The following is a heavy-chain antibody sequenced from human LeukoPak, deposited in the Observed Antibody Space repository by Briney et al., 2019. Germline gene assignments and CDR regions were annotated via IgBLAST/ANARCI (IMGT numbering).Heavy chain of an antibody. CDR1: GYTFTGYG. D-gene: IGHD6-13*01. CDR2: ISAYNGNT. Sequence: GASVKVSCKASGYTFTGYGISWVRRAPGQGLEWMGWISAYNGNTNYAQKLQGRVTMTTDTSTSTAYMELRSLRSDDTAVYYCARASGGYSSSWALDYWGQGTLVTVSS. J-gene: IGHJ4*02. CDR3: ARASGGYSSSWALDY. V-gene: IGHV1-18*01.